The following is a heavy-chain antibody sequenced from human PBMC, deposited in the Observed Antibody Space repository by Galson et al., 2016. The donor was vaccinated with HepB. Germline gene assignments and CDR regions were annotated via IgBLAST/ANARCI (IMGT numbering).Heavy chain of an antibody. CDR3: AKPGQVRAEYFQH. CDR2: LYSNGYR. CDR1: GLSVTYDY. V-gene: IGHV3-66*02. Sequence: SLRLSCAVSGLSVTYDYFSWVRQAPGKGLEWVSVLYSNGYRLYGDSVKGRFTISRDNSKSTLFLQMNSLRAEDTAVYFCAKPGQVRAEYFQHWGQGTLVTVSS. J-gene: IGHJ1*01.